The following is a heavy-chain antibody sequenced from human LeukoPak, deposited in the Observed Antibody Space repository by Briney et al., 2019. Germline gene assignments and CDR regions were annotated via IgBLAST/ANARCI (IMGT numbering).Heavy chain of an antibody. Sequence: ASVKVSCKASGYTFTSYGISWVRQAPGQGLEWMGWISACNGNTNYAQKLQGRVTMTTDTSTSTAYMELRSLRSDDTAVYYCARDKQGSSSGRYYYYYGMDVWGQGTTVTASS. V-gene: IGHV1-18*01. D-gene: IGHD2-2*01. CDR2: ISACNGNT. J-gene: IGHJ6*02. CDR1: GYTFTSYG. CDR3: ARDKQGSSSGRYYYYYGMDV.